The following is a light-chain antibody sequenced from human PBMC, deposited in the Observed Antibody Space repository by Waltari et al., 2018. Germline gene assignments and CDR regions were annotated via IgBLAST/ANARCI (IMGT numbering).Light chain of an antibody. CDR3: SSFTGSNNWV. CDR2: EVS. V-gene: IGLV2-8*01. J-gene: IGLJ3*02. Sequence: QSALTQPPSASGSPGQSVTISCTGTSSDVGGYNFVSWYHQHPGKAPKLMIYEVSKLPAGVPDRFSGSKSGNTASLTVSGLQAEDEADFYCSSFTGSNNWVFGGGTKVTVL. CDR1: SSDVGGYNF.